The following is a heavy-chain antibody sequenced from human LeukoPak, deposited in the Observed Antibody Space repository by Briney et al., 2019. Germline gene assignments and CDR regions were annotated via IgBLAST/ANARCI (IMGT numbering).Heavy chain of an antibody. J-gene: IGHJ4*02. CDR2: ISDNGSDT. CDR3: EKRVPYSSSSVYFDS. V-gene: IGHV3-23*01. D-gene: IGHD6-6*01. Sequence: GGSLRLSCAASGVTFSNYGMSWVRQAPGKRLEWVSAISDNGSDTYYADSVKGRFTISRDNSKNTMYLQMNSLRAEDTAVYYCEKRVPYSSSSVYFDSWGQGTLVTVSS. CDR1: GVTFSNYG.